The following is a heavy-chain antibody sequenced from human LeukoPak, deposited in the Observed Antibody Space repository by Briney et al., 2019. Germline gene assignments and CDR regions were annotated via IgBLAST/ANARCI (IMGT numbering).Heavy chain of an antibody. D-gene: IGHD3-9*01. CDR3: ARGHYYTDMLTNYWVRYFDY. CDR1: GFTFGNYG. J-gene: IGHJ4*02. CDR2: VLSDGTTK. V-gene: IGHV3-33*01. Sequence: GRSLRLSCAASGFTFGNYGMHWVRQAPGKGLEWVAVVLSDGTTKNYADSVKGRFTISRDNSKNTLYMQMNSLRAEDTAVYYCARGHYYTDMLTNYWVRYFDYWGQGTLVTPSS.